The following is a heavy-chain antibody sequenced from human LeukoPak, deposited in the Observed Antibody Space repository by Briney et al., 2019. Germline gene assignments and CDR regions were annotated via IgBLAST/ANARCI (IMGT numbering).Heavy chain of an antibody. CDR2: IKQDGNEK. J-gene: IGHJ4*02. Sequence: GGSLRLSCAASGFTFTSYWMSWVRQPPGKGLEWVANIKQDGNEKHYLDSVKGRFTISRDNAKNSLYLQMDSLRAEDTAVYYCATDGSPFDNWGQGTLVTVSS. CDR3: ATDGSPFDN. CDR1: GFTFTSYW. V-gene: IGHV3-7*01.